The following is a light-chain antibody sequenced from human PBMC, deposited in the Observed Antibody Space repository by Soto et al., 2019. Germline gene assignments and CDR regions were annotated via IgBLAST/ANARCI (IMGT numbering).Light chain of an antibody. J-gene: IGLJ2*01. Sequence: QSVLTQPASVSGSPGQSITISCTGTSSDIGGYNYVSWYQHHPDKAPKLMIYDDNNRPSGVSNRFSGSKSGNTASLTISGLQAADEAAYYCSSYTSNTPRLIFGGGTKLTVL. CDR3: SSYTSNTPRLI. V-gene: IGLV2-14*03. CDR2: DDN. CDR1: SSDIGGYNY.